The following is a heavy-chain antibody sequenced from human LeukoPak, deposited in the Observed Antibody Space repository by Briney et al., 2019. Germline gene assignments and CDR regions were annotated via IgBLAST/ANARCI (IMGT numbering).Heavy chain of an antibody. D-gene: IGHD3-9*01. J-gene: IGHJ4*02. CDR1: GFTFSRLA. CDR2: ISASGP. Sequence: GGSLRLSCAASGFTFSRLAMTWVRQAPGKGLEWVSTISASGPYYADAVRGRFTISRDNSRNTLSLQMDSLRAEDTAVYYCARDRYSPDPFDYWGQGTLVTVSS. CDR3: ARDRYSPDPFDY. V-gene: IGHV3-23*01.